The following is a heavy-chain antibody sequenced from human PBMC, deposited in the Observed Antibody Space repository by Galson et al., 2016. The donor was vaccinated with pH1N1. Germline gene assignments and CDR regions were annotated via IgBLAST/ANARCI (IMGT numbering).Heavy chain of an antibody. Sequence: SLRLSCAVSGFTFGRSAMSWVRQAPGKGLEWLSGISASGSGTYYADSVEGRFSISRDSSGNTLHLQMNSLRVDDTATYYCAKHASGNYYDPGGYGALDYWGQGTLVTVSS. V-gene: IGHV3-23*01. CDR2: ISASGSGT. CDR3: AKHASGNYYDPGGYGALDY. D-gene: IGHD3-22*01. J-gene: IGHJ4*02. CDR1: GFTFGRSA.